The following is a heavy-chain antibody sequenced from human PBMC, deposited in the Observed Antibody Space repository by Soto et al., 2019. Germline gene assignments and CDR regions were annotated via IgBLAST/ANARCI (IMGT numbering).Heavy chain of an antibody. CDR3: ANLPLYGSGFDC. Sequence: EVQLVEYGGGLVQPGRSLRLSCAASGFTFDDYAIHWVRQAPGRGLEWVAGISWNGASIGYADSVKGRFTISRDNAKNSLPLQMNSLRSEDTALYYCANLPLYGSGFDCWGQGTLVTVSS. CDR1: GFTFDDYA. D-gene: IGHD3-10*01. V-gene: IGHV3-9*01. CDR2: ISWNGASI. J-gene: IGHJ4*02.